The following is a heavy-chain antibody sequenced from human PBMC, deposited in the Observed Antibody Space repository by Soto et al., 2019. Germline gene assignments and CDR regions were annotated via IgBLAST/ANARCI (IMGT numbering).Heavy chain of an antibody. CDR3: ARDNIPWGISTTSNDAFDI. V-gene: IGHV1-69*12. CDR1: GGTFSSYA. J-gene: IGHJ3*02. Sequence: QVQLVQSGAEVKKPGSSVKVSCKASGGTFSSYAISWVRQAPGQGLEWMGGIIPIFGTANYAQKFQGRVTITADESTSTAYMELSSLSSEDTAVYYCARDNIPWGISTTSNDAFDIWGQGTMVTVSS. CDR2: IIPIFGTA. D-gene: IGHD2-2*01.